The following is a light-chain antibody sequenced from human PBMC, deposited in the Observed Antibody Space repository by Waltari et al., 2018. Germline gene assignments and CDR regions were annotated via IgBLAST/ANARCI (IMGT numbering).Light chain of an antibody. J-gene: IGKJ5*01. V-gene: IGKV3-11*01. CDR1: QSVSSY. CDR2: DAS. Sequence: EIVLTQSPATLSLSPGERAPLSCRASQSVSSYLAWYQQKPGQAPRLLIYDASNRATGIPARFSGSGSGTDFTLTISSLEPEDFAVYYCQQRSNWPPSITFGQGTRLEIK. CDR3: QQRSNWPPSIT.